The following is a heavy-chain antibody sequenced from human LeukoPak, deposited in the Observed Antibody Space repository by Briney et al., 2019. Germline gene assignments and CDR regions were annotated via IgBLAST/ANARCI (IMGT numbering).Heavy chain of an antibody. CDR2: ISSSGSTI. V-gene: IGHV3-48*03. D-gene: IGHD3-10*01. CDR1: GFIFKSYW. Sequence: GGSLRLSCAASGFIFKSYWMSWVRQAPGKGLEWVSYISSSGSTIYYADSVKGRFTISRDNAKNSLYLQMNSLRAEDTAVYYCARGPYASGTYGRRGWVHYMDVWGKGTTVTISS. CDR3: ARGPYASGTYGRRGWVHYMDV. J-gene: IGHJ6*03.